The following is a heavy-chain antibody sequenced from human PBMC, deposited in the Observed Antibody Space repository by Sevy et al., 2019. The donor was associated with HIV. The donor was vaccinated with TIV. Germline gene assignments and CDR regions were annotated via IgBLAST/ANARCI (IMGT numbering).Heavy chain of an antibody. CDR3: ARGGSSGWPGGDY. CDR1: GFTFSSYA. D-gene: IGHD6-19*01. Sequence: GGSLRLSCAASGFTFSSYAMHWVRQAPGKGLEWVAVISYDGSNKYYADSVKGRFTTSRDNSKNTLYLQMNSLRAEDTAVYYCARGGSSGWPGGDYWGQGTLVTVSS. CDR2: ISYDGSNK. J-gene: IGHJ4*02. V-gene: IGHV3-30-3*01.